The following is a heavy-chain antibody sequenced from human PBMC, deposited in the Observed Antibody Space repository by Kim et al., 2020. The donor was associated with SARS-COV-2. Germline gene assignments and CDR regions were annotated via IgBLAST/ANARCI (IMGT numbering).Heavy chain of an antibody. Sequence: GGSLRLSCAASGFTFSNAWMSWVRQAPGKGLEWVGRIKSKTDGGTTDYAAPVKGRFTISRYDSKNTLYLQMNSLKTEDTAVYYCTTGRWWEAHGFDYWGQGTLVTVSS. CDR2: IKSKTDGGTT. CDR1: GFTFSNAW. V-gene: IGHV3-15*01. J-gene: IGHJ4*02. D-gene: IGHD1-26*01. CDR3: TTGRWWEAHGFDY.